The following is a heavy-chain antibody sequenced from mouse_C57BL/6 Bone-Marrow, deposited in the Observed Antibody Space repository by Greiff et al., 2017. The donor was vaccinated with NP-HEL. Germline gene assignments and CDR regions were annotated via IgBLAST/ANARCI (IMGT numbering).Heavy chain of an antibody. V-gene: IGHV1-59*01. CDR2: IDPSDSYT. J-gene: IGHJ2*01. CDR1: GYTFTSYW. CDR3: AREEGWLLLFDY. Sequence: QVQLQPGAELVRPGTSVKLSCKASGYTFTSYWMHWVKQRPGQGLEWIGVIDPSDSYTNYNQKFKGKATLTVDTSSSTAYMQLSSLTSEDSAVYYCAREEGWLLLFDYWGQGTTLTVSS. D-gene: IGHD2-3*01.